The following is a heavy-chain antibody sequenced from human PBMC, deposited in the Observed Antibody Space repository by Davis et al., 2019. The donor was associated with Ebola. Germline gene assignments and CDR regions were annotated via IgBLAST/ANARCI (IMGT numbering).Heavy chain of an antibody. D-gene: IGHD6-19*01. Sequence: GGSLRLSCAASGFTFSSYVMSWVRQAPGKGLEWVSAISGGGGSTYYADSVKGRFTISRDNSKNTLYLQMNSLRVDDTAVYYCAKGGSGWPSDYSYGLGVWGKGTTVTVSS. J-gene: IGHJ6*04. CDR3: AKGGSGWPSDYSYGLGV. V-gene: IGHV3-23*01. CDR2: ISGGGGST. CDR1: GFTFSSYV.